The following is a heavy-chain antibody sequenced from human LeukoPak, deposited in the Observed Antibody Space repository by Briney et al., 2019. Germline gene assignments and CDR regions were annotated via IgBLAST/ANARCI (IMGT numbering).Heavy chain of an antibody. CDR1: GGSISSYY. J-gene: IGHJ3*02. CDR2: IYTSGST. D-gene: IGHD3-10*01. V-gene: IGHV4-4*07. CDR3: ARGGTYGSGRGAFDI. Sequence: PSETLSLTCTVSGGSISSYYWSRIRQPAGKGLEWIGRIYTSGSTNYNPSLRSRVTISIDTSKNKFSLKLSSVTAADTAVYYCARGGTYGSGRGAFDIWGEGTMVTVSS.